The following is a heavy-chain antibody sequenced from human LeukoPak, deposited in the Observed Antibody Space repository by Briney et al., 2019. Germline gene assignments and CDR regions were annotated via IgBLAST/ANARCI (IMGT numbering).Heavy chain of an antibody. J-gene: IGHJ6*03. Sequence: GGSLRLSCAASGFTFSSYWMSWVRQAPGKGLEWVANIKQDGSEKYYVDSVKGRFTISRDNAKNSLYLQMNSLGAEDTAVYYCARDRLAVADIYYMDVWGKGTTVTVSS. CDR1: GFTFSSYW. CDR3: ARDRLAVADIYYMDV. D-gene: IGHD6-19*01. CDR2: IKQDGSEK. V-gene: IGHV3-7*01.